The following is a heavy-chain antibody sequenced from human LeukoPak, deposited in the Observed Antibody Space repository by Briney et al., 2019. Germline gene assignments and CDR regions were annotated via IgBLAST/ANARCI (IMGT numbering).Heavy chain of an antibody. CDR2: ISSSSSYI. V-gene: IGHV3-21*01. D-gene: IGHD2-2*01. CDR3: ARDHPYCSSTSCYGRGAFDI. CDR1: GFTFSSYS. J-gene: IGHJ3*02. Sequence: GGSLRLSCAASGFTFSSYSMNWVPQAPGKGLEWVSSISSSSSYIYYADSVKGRFTISRDNAKNSLYLQMNRLRAEDTAVYYCARDHPYCSSTSCYGRGAFDIWGQGTMVTVSS.